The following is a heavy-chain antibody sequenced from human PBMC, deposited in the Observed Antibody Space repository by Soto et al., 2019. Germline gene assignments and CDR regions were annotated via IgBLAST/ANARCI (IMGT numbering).Heavy chain of an antibody. J-gene: IGHJ4*02. Sequence: EVQVVESGGGLVKPGGSLRLSCAVSGFTFSIYNMNWVRQAPGKGLQWVSSISSSSSYIYYADSVKGRFTISRDNAKNSLYLQMNSLRVEDTAVYYCSRYYDSLTGYNYWGQGTLVIVSS. CDR3: SRYYDSLTGYNY. D-gene: IGHD3-9*01. V-gene: IGHV3-21*01. CDR2: ISSSSSYI. CDR1: GFTFSIYN.